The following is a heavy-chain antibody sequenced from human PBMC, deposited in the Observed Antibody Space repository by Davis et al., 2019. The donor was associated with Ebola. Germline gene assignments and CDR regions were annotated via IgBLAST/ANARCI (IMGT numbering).Heavy chain of an antibody. CDR2: ISYDGSNK. CDR3: ARRIDY. Sequence: GESLKISCAASGFTFSSYAMHWVRQAPGKGLEWVAVISYDGSNKYHADSVKGRFTISRDNAKNSLYLQMNSLRAEDTAVYYCARRIDYWGQGTLVTVSS. V-gene: IGHV3-30-3*01. CDR1: GFTFSSYA. J-gene: IGHJ4*02.